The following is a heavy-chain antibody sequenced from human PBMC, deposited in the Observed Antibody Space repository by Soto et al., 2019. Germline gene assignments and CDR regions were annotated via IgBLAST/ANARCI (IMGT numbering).Heavy chain of an antibody. CDR1: GYTFTSYD. CDR2: MNPNSGNT. J-gene: IGHJ4*02. CDR3: ARGFAIAVAAAY. V-gene: IGHV1-8*01. Sequence: QVQLVQSGAEVKKPGSSVKVSCKASGYTFTSYDINWVRQATGQGLEWMGWMNPNSGNTGYAQKFQGSVTLTRNTSISTAYMELSSLRSEDTAVYYCARGFAIAVAAAYWGQGTLVTVSS. D-gene: IGHD6-19*01.